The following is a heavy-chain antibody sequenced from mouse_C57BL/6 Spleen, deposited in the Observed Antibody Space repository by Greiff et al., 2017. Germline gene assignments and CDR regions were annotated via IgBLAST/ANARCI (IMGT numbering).Heavy chain of an antibody. J-gene: IGHJ4*01. CDR3: AREGMGLRHLTGAMDY. V-gene: IGHV1-53*01. CDR1: GYTFTSYW. CDR2: INPSNGGT. D-gene: IGHD2-4*01. Sequence: QVQLQQPGTELVKPGASVKLSCKASGYTFTSYWMHWVKQRPGQGLEWIGNINPSNGGTNYNEKFKSKATLTVDKSSSTAYMQLSSLTSEDSAVYYCAREGMGLRHLTGAMDYWGQGTSVTVSS.